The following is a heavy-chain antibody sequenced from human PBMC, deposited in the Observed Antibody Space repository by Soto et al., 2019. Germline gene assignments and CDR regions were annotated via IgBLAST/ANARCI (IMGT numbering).Heavy chain of an antibody. Sequence: SETLSLTCTVSGGSISTYYWSWIRQPPGKGLEWIGYIYYSGNTNYNPSLKSRVTISVDTSKNQFSLKLSSVTAADTAVYYCARAHTSYYYDSSGSPFGYWGQGTLVTVSS. J-gene: IGHJ4*02. D-gene: IGHD3-22*01. CDR2: IYYSGNT. CDR1: GGSISTYY. CDR3: ARAHTSYYYDSSGSPFGY. V-gene: IGHV4-59*01.